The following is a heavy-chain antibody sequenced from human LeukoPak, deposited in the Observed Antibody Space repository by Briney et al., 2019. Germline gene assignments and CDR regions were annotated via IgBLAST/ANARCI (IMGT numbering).Heavy chain of an antibody. V-gene: IGHV4-30-4*01. CDR2: IYYSGST. CDR1: GGSISSGDYY. Sequence: SETLSLTCTVSGGSISSGDYYWSWIRQPPGKGLEWIGYIYYSGSTYYNPPLKSRVTISVDTSKNQFSLKLSSVTAADTAVYYCARVVVFHDSSGYYFDNLDYWGQGTLVTVSS. CDR3: ARVVVFHDSSGYYFDNLDY. J-gene: IGHJ4*02. D-gene: IGHD3-22*01.